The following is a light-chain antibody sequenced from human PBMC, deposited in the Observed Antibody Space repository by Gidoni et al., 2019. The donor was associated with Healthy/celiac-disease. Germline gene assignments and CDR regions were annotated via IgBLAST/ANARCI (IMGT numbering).Light chain of an antibody. V-gene: IGLV1-40*01. CDR1: SSNIGAGYD. Sequence: QSVLTQPPPVSVAPGQSVTISCPGSSSNIGAGYDVHWYQQLPGTAPKLLIYGNSNRPSGVPDRFSGSKSGTSASLAITGLQAEDEADYYCQSYDSSLSGWVFGGGTKLTVL. J-gene: IGLJ3*02. CDR3: QSYDSSLSGWV. CDR2: GNS.